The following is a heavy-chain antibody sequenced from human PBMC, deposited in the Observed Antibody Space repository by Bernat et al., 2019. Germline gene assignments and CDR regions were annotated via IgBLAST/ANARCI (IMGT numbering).Heavy chain of an antibody. CDR3: VKDWAEYSGYDTFLGY. D-gene: IGHD5-12*01. V-gene: IGHV3-23*04. CDR2: ISGSGGST. J-gene: IGHJ4*02. CDR1: GFTFSSYA. Sequence: EVQLVESGGGLVQPGGSLRLSCAASGFTFSSYAMSWVRQAPGKGLEWVSAISGSGGSTYYADSMKGRFTISRDNSKNTLYLQMNSLRAEDTAVYYCVKDWAEYSGYDTFLGYWGQGTLVTVSS.